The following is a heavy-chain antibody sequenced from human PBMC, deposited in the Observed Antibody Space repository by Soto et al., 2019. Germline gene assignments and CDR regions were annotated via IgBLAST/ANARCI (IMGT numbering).Heavy chain of an antibody. CDR3: ARDNGGYDYLSTNYYYMDV. CDR1: GGSISSYY. CDR2: IYYSGST. D-gene: IGHD5-12*01. Sequence: SETLSLTCTVSGGSISSYYWSWIRQPPGKGLEWIGYIYYSGSTNYNPSLKSRVTISVDTSKNQFSLKLSSVTAADTAVYYCARDNGGYDYLSTNYYYMDVWGKGTTVTVS. J-gene: IGHJ6*03. V-gene: IGHV4-59*01.